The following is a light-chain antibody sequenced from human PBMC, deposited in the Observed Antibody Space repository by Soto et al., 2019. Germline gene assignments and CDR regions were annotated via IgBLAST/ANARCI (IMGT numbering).Light chain of an antibody. V-gene: IGLV2-23*01. CDR3: CSYAGSSTWV. CDR1: SSDVGSYNL. CDR2: EGT. J-gene: IGLJ3*02. Sequence: QSALAQPASASGSPGQSITISCTGTSSDVGSYNLVSWYQQYPGKAPKLMIYEGTKRPSGVSNRFSASKSGSTASLTISGLQAEDEGDYYCCSYAGSSTWVFGGGTKVTVL.